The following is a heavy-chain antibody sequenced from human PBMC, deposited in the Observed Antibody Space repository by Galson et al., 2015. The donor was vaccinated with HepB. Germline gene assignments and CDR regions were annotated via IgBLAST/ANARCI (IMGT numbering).Heavy chain of an antibody. CDR2: IYSGGST. V-gene: IGHV3-53*01. Sequence: SLRLSCAASGFTVSSNHMSWVRQAPGKGLEWVSVIYSGGSTYYADSVKGRFTISRDNSKNTLYLQMNSLRAEDTAVYYCARERGGNYFDYWGQGTLVTVSS. CDR1: GFTVSSNH. J-gene: IGHJ4*02. D-gene: IGHD4-23*01. CDR3: ARERGGNYFDY.